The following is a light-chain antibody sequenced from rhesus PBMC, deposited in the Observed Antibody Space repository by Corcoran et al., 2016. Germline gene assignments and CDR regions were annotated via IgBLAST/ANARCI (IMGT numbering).Light chain of an antibody. Sequence: DIQMTQSPSSLSASVGDTVTITCRASQNINNWLDWYQQKPGRAPKLLIFRASSLQFGVPSRFSGSGSGTDFTLPLSSLQPEDFATYYCLQYSSSPPLTFGGGTKVEIK. CDR3: LQYSSSPPLT. CDR2: RAS. CDR1: QNINNW. J-gene: IGKJ4*01. V-gene: IGKV1-22*01.